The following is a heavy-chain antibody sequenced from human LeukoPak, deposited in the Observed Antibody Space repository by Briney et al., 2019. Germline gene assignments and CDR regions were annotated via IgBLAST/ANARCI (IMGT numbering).Heavy chain of an antibody. D-gene: IGHD3-10*01. J-gene: IGHJ4*02. CDR2: LSGSGGST. Sequence: GSLRLSCAASGFTFSSYAMTWVRQAPGKGLEWVSALSGSGGSTYYADSVKGRFTISRDNSKNTLYLQMNSLRAEDTAVYYCAKEYGSGSYYYDYWGQGTLVTVSS. CDR3: AKEYGSGSYYYDY. CDR1: GFTFSSYA. V-gene: IGHV3-23*01.